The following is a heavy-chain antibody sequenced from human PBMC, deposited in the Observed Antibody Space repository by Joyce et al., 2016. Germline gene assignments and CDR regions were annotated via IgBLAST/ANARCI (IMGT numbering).Heavy chain of an antibody. V-gene: IGHV3-7*01. CDR3: ATGGGMDV. Sequence: EVQLVESGGGLVQPGGSLRLSCAASGFTFSTTWMTWFRQFPGKGPEWVANIKPDGSEKYYVGSVKGRFTISRDNAKNSLSLLMNSLRVDDTAVYYCATGGGMDVWGQGTTVTVSS. CDR2: IKPDGSEK. CDR1: GFTFSTTW. J-gene: IGHJ6*02.